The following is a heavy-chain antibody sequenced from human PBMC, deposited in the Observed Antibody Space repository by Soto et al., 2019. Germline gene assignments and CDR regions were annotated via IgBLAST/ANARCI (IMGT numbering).Heavy chain of an antibody. V-gene: IGHV3-30-3*01. Sequence: QVQLVESGGGVVQPGRSLRLSCAASGFTFSSYAMHWVRQAPGKGLEWVAVISYDGSNKYYADSVKGRFTISRDNSKNTLYLQMNSLRAEDTAVYYCARVETRWELLAGEVQDYYYYSMDVWGQGTTVTVSS. CDR1: GFTFSSYA. D-gene: IGHD1-26*01. CDR3: ARVETRWELLAGEVQDYYYYSMDV. J-gene: IGHJ6*02. CDR2: ISYDGSNK.